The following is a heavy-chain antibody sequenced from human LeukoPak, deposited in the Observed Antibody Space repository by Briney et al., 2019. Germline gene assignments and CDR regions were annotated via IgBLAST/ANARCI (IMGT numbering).Heavy chain of an antibody. D-gene: IGHD3-9*01. J-gene: IGHJ5*02. CDR1: GASFSGYY. CDR3: ARGRRYGNWFDP. Sequence: SETLSLTCAVYGASFSGYYWSWIRQPPGKGLEWIGEINHSGSTNYNPSLKSRVTISVDTSKNQFSLKLSSVTAADTAVYYCARGRRYGNWFDPWGQGTLVTVSS. V-gene: IGHV4-34*01. CDR2: INHSGST.